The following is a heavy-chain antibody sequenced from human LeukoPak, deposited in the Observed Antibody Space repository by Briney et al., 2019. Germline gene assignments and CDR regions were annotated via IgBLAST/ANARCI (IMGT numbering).Heavy chain of an antibody. CDR3: TTEYWGSNY. CDR1: GFSFSSAW. J-gene: IGHJ4*02. D-gene: IGHD7-27*01. Sequence: GGSLRLSCAGSGFSFSSAWMNWVRQAPGKGLEWVGLIKSNTNGGTTAYAAPVKGRFTISRDDSKNTLYLQMDSLKTEDTGVYYCTTEYWGSNYWGQGTLVTVS. V-gene: IGHV3-15*07. CDR2: IKSNTNGGTT.